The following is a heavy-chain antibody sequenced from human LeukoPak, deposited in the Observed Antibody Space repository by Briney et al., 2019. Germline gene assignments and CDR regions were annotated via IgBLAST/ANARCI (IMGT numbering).Heavy chain of an antibody. CDR3: AREGSYCSSTSCFSGWFDP. J-gene: IGHJ5*02. Sequence: PGGSLRLSCAASGFTVSSNYMSWVRQAPGKGLEWVSVIYSGGSTYYADSVKGRFTISRDNSKNTLYLQMNSLRAEDTAVYYCAREGSYCSSTSCFSGWFDPWGQGTLVTVSS. D-gene: IGHD2-2*01. CDR1: GFTVSSNY. V-gene: IGHV3-53*01. CDR2: IYSGGST.